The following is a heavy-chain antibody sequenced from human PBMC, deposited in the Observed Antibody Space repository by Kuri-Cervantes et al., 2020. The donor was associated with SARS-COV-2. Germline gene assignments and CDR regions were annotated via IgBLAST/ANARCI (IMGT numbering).Heavy chain of an antibody. CDR2: FDPEDGET. V-gene: IGHV1-24*01. CDR3: AREGTIVVGGLDS. CDR1: GYTLTELS. J-gene: IGHJ4*02. D-gene: IGHD2-21*01. Sequence: ASVKVSCKVSGYTLTELSMHWVRQAPGKGLEWMGGFDPEDGETIYAQKFQGRVILTRNTSTTTAYMELRGLKSEDTAVYYCAREGTIVVGGLDSWGQGTLVTVSS.